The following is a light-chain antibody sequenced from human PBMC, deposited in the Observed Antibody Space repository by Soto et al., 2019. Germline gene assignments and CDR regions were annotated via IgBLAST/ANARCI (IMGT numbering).Light chain of an antibody. CDR2: DTT. Sequence: QAVVTQEPSLTVSPGGTVTLTCGSSTGAVTSGHYPYWFQQKPGQAPRTLIYDTTNKHSWTPARFSGSLLGGKAALTLSGAQPEDEAEYYCLLYHSGTKSFGGGTKLTVL. V-gene: IGLV7-46*01. CDR1: TGAVTSGHY. J-gene: IGLJ3*02. CDR3: LLYHSGTKS.